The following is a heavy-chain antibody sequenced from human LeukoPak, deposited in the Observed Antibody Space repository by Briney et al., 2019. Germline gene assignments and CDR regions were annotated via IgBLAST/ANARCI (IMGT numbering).Heavy chain of an antibody. CDR1: DFDFSFYW. V-gene: IGHV3-7*01. J-gene: IGHJ4*02. Sequence: PGGSLRLSCAAPDFDFSFYWMTWVRQAPGKGLEWLANILPDGCKKYYLDSVEGRFTISRDNPTNSLYLQINNLRAEDTAVYYCGRLAHNAWYAVDYWGQGTLVTVSS. CDR3: GRLAHNAWYAVDY. D-gene: IGHD6-13*01. CDR2: ILPDGCKK.